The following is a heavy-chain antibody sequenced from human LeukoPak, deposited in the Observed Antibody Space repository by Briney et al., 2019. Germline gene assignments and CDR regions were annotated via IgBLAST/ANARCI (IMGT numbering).Heavy chain of an antibody. CDR3: ARDTDGYNYALGY. D-gene: IGHD5-24*01. CDR2: INPSGGST. J-gene: IGHJ4*02. CDR1: GYTFTNYY. V-gene: IGHV1-46*01. Sequence: ASVKVSCKASGYTFTNYYMHWVRQAPGQGLEWMGMINPSGGSTSYAQKFQGGVTMTKDTSTSTLYMELSSLRSEDTAVYYCARDTDGYNYALGYWGQGTLVTFSS.